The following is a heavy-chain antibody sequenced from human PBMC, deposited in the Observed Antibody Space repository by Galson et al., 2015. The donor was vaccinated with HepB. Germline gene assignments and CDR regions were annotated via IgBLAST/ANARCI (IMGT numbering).Heavy chain of an antibody. V-gene: IGHV1-18*04. CDR3: AALAVAGSHHNWFDP. Sequence: QSGAEVKKPGPSVKVSCKASGYTFTSYGISWVRQAPGQGLEWMGWISAYNGNTNYAQKLQGRVTMTTDTSTSTAHMELRSLRSDDTAVYYCAALAVAGSHHNWFDPWGQGTLVTVSS. D-gene: IGHD6-19*01. J-gene: IGHJ5*02. CDR2: ISAYNGNT. CDR1: GYTFTSYG.